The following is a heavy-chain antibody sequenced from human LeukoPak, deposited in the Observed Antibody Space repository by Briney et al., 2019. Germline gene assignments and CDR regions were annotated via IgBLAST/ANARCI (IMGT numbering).Heavy chain of an antibody. Sequence: GGSLRLSCAASGFTFSSYAMSWVRQAPGKGLEWFAAISGGSGSDTYYADAVKGRFTISRDNSKTTLYLEVNTLRAEDTAVYYCAKGSSSGRPYFFDYWGQGTLVTVSS. J-gene: IGHJ4*02. CDR2: ISGGSGSDT. CDR3: AKGSSSGRPYFFDY. D-gene: IGHD3-10*01. CDR1: GFTFSSYA. V-gene: IGHV3-23*01.